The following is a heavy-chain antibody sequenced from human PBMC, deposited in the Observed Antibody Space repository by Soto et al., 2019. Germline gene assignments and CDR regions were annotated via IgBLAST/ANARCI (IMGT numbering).Heavy chain of an antibody. CDR3: ARDDYTDELAAYDI. V-gene: IGHV4-59*11. CDR2: IHSSGSS. CDR1: YGSISRHY. J-gene: IGHJ3*02. Sequence: SETLSLTCTVFYGSISRHYWTCLRQPPGKELEWIAYIHSSGSSNYNPSLKSRVTISMDTSKNQFSLRVSSVTAADTAVYYCARDDYTDELAAYDIWGQGTMVTVSS. D-gene: IGHD4-4*01.